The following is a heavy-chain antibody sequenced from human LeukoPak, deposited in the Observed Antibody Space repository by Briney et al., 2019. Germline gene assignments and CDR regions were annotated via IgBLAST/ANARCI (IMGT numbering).Heavy chain of an antibody. J-gene: IGHJ4*02. V-gene: IGHV3-30*02. CDR3: AKPPGGSGSYFTFDY. CDR2: IRYGGSNK. CDR1: GFTFSSYG. Sequence: PGGSLRLSCAASGFTFSSYGMHWVRQAPGKGLEWVAFIRYGGSNKYYADSVKGRFTISRDNSKNTLYLQMNSLRAEDTAVYYCAKPPGGSGSYFTFDYWGQGTLVTVSS. D-gene: IGHD3-10*01.